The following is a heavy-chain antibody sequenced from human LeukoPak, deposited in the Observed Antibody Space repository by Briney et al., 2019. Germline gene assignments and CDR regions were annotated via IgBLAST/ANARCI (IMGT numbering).Heavy chain of an antibody. CDR2: ISYDGSNK. D-gene: IGHD2-15*01. CDR1: GFTFSSYG. J-gene: IGHJ6*02. V-gene: IGHV3-30*03. Sequence: PGGSLRLSCAASGFTFSSYGMHWVRQAPGKGLEWVAVISYDGSNKYYADSVKGRFTISRDNSKNTLYLQMNSLRAEDTAVYYCARVTAGYCSGGSCYAWGMDVWGQGTTVTVSS. CDR3: ARVTAGYCSGGSCYAWGMDV.